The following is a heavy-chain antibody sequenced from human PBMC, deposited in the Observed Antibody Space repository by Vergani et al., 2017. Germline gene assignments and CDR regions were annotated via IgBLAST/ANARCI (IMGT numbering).Heavy chain of an antibody. CDR3: ARNGTGIFVSSSDYARLLYY. CDR2: ISKDGTHD. Sequence: QVSLVESGGGVVQPGRSLTLTCSASGFGFKNFAMHWVRQAPGKGLEWVATISKDGTHDYYEPSVRGRFAVSRDNFKNTMYLQMDRLTTDDTAVYFCARNGTGIFVSSSDYARLLYYWGQGILVTVSS. CDR1: GFGFKNFA. D-gene: IGHD3-22*01. V-gene: IGHV3-30*03. J-gene: IGHJ4*02.